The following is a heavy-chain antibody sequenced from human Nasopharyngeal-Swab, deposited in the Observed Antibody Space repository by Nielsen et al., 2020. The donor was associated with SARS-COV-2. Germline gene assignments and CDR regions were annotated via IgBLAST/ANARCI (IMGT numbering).Heavy chain of an antibody. CDR2: FSEDGSIT. V-gene: IGHV3-74*01. J-gene: IGHJ4*02. CDR3: ASQLGHPDS. Sequence: GESLKISCAASGFTFSSHWMHWVRQAPGKGLVWVSRFSEDGSITTYADSVKGRFTISRDNAKNTLFLQMHSLRADDTAIYYCASQLGHPDSWGQGTLVTVSS. CDR1: GFTFSSHW. D-gene: IGHD2-2*01.